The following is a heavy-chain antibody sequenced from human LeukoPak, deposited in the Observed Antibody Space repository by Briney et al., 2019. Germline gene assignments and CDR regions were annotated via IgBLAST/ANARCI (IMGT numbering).Heavy chain of an antibody. V-gene: IGHV3-66*02. CDR2: IYSGGST. CDR1: GFTVSSNY. CDR3: AREYSSSYGANWFDP. Sequence: SGGSLRLSCAASGFTVSSNYMSWVRQAPGKGLEWVSVIYSGGSTYYADSVKGRFTISRDNSKNTLYLQMNSLRAGDTAVYYCAREYSSSYGANWFDPWGQGTLVTVSS. J-gene: IGHJ5*02. D-gene: IGHD6-6*01.